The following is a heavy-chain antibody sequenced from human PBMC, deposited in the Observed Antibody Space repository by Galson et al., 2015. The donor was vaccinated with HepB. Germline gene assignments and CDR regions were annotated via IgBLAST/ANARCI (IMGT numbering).Heavy chain of an antibody. CDR2: IDPSDSYV. V-gene: IGHV5-10-1*01. CDR1: GYSFTGYW. D-gene: IGHD3/OR15-3a*01. Sequence: QSGAEVKKPGESLKISCKGSGYSFTGYWIGWVRQLPGRGLEWVGRIDPSDSYVNSSPSFRGRVTFSFDKSINTAYVQWSSLKASDTAMYYCARQGGAGYNYGFSEFDYWGQGTLVTVSS. CDR3: ARQGGAGYNYGFSEFDY. J-gene: IGHJ4*02.